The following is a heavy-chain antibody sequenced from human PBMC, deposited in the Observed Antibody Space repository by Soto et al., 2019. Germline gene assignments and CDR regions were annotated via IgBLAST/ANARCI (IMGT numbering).Heavy chain of an antibody. J-gene: IGHJ4*02. Sequence: QVQLQESGPGLVKPSETLSLTCTVSGGSISSYYWCWIRQPAGKGLEWIGRNYNSGSTNYNPPLKSRVTTSVDTSKNQFSLQLRSVTAADTAVYYCARVMEQLALDYWGQGTLVTVSS. V-gene: IGHV4-4*07. CDR1: GGSISSYY. CDR3: ARVMEQLALDY. D-gene: IGHD6-6*01. CDR2: NYNSGST.